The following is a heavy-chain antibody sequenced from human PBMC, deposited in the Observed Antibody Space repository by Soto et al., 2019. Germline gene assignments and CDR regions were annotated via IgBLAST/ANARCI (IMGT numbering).Heavy chain of an antibody. D-gene: IGHD3-10*01. CDR3: ARLLWFGDTAIDY. Sequence: GGSLRLSCAASGFTFSSYWMSWVRQAPGKGLEWVANIKQDGSEKYYGDSVKGRFTISRDNAKNSLYLQMNSLRAEDTAVYYCARLLWFGDTAIDYWGQGTLVTVSS. CDR2: IKQDGSEK. V-gene: IGHV3-7*01. J-gene: IGHJ4*02. CDR1: GFTFSSYW.